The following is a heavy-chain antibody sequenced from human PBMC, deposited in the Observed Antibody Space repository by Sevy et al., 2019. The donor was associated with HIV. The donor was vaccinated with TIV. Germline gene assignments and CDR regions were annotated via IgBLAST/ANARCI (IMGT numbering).Heavy chain of an antibody. D-gene: IGHD2-2*01. CDR3: ARSPPVVVVPGAPSWFDP. J-gene: IGHJ5*02. Sequence: SETLSLTSAVHDGSFSGYYWNWIRQLPGKGLEWTGAINESGITYNTPSPKSRVTISVDTSTKQFSLRLNSVTAVDSAVYFCARSPPVVVVPGAPSWFDPWGQGTLVTVSS. CDR1: DGSFSGYY. CDR2: INESGIT. V-gene: IGHV4-34*01.